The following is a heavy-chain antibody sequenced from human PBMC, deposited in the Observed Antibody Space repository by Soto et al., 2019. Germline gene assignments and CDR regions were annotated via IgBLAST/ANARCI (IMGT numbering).Heavy chain of an antibody. V-gene: IGHV3-13*01. CDR1: GFTFSSYD. J-gene: IGHJ4*02. CDR2: IGTAGDT. CDR3: ARGPLLLWFRELSSPYYFDY. Sequence: GGSLRLSCAASGFTFSSYDMHWVRQATGKGLEWVSAIGTAGDTYYPGSVKGRFTISRENAKNSLYLQMNSLRAGDTAVYYCARGPLLLWFRELSSPYYFDYWGQGTLVNVSS. D-gene: IGHD3-10*01.